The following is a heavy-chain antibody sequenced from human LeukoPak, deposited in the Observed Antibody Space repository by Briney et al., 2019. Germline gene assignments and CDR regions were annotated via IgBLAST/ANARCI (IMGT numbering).Heavy chain of an antibody. CDR1: GFTFSSYA. CDR2: ISWNSGSI. CDR3: AKADSSGSPDDGMDV. Sequence: GGSLRLSCAASGFTFSSYAMSWVRQAPGKGLEWVSGISWNSGSIGYADSVKGRFTISRDNAKNSLYLQMNSLRAEDTALYYCAKADSSGSPDDGMDVWGQGTTVTVSS. V-gene: IGHV3-9*01. J-gene: IGHJ6*02. D-gene: IGHD3-22*01.